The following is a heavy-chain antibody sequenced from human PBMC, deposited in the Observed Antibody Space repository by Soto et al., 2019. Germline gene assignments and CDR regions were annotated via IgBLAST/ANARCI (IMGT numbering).Heavy chain of an antibody. CDR2: ISGSGGST. CDR1: GFTFSSYA. V-gene: IGHV3-23*01. J-gene: IGHJ2*01. Sequence: EVQLLESGGGLVQPGGSLRLSCAASGFTFSSYAMYWVRQAPGEGLEWVSVISGSGGSTYYADAVKGRFTISRDNSKNTLYLQMNSLRAEDTAVYYCAKRTVGWYFDLWGRGTLVTVSS. D-gene: IGHD4-17*01. CDR3: AKRTVGWYFDL.